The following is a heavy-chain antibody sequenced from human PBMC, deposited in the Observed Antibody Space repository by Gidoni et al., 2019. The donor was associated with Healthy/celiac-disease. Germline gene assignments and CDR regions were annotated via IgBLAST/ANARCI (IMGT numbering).Heavy chain of an antibody. D-gene: IGHD3-22*01. CDR1: GFTFDDYA. CDR2: ISWNSGSI. V-gene: IGHV3-9*01. Sequence: EVQLVESGGGLVQPGRSLRLSCAASGFTFDDYAMHWVRQAPGKGLEWVSGISWNSGSIGYADSVKGRFTISRDNAKNSLYLQMNSLRAEDTALYYCAKDLRAMIGGAFDSWGQGTMVTVSS. J-gene: IGHJ3*02. CDR3: AKDLRAMIGGAFDS.